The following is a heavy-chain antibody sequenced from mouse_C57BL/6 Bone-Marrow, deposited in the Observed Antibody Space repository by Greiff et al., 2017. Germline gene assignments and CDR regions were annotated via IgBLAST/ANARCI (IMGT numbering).Heavy chain of an antibody. J-gene: IGHJ2*01. CDR2: INPSSGYT. CDR1: GYTFTSYT. CDR3: ARGDYGNPDY. D-gene: IGHD2-1*01. Sequence: VQWVESGAELARPGASVKMSCKASGYTFTSYTMHWVKQRPGQGLEWIGYINPSSGYTKYNQKFKDKATLTADKSSSTAYMQLSSLTSEDSAVYYCARGDYGNPDYWGQGTTLTVSS. V-gene: IGHV1-4*01.